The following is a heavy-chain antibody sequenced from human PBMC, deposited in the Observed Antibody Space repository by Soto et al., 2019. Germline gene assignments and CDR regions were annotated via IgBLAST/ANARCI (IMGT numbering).Heavy chain of an antibody. V-gene: IGHV1-3*05. CDR1: GYTFTSYG. CDR3: ARADGPGFVGP. CDR2: INAGNGNT. D-gene: IGHD2-2*01. Sequence: QVQLVQSGAEEKKPGASVKVSCKASGYTFTSYGIQWVRQAPGQRLEWMGWINAGNGNTKYSQKLQGRVTITRDTSASTAYRELRSLRCDDTAVYSCARADGPGFVGPWGQGTLVTVSS. J-gene: IGHJ5*02.